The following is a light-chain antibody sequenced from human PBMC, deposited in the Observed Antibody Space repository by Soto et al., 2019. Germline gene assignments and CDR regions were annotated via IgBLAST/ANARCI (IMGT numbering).Light chain of an antibody. V-gene: IGKV3-15*01. CDR2: DAS. CDR3: QQYGSSGP. Sequence: EIVVTQTPATLSVSPGEGATVSCRASQSVSSHLAWYQHEPGQAPRLLFYDASTRATGIPARFSGSGSGTDFTLTISRLEPDDFAVYYCQQYGSSGPFGQRAK. J-gene: IGKJ1*01. CDR1: QSVSSH.